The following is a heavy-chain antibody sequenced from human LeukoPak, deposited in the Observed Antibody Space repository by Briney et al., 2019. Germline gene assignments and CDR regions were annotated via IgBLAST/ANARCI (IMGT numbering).Heavy chain of an antibody. Sequence: GSLRLSCAASGFTVSSNYMSWVRQAPGKGLEWIGEINHSGSTNYNPSLKGRVTISVDTSKNQFSLKLSSVTAADTAAYYCASASYYGSGSSDFADYWGQGTLVTVSS. CDR3: ASASYYGSGSSDFADY. CDR2: INHSGST. V-gene: IGHV4-34*01. J-gene: IGHJ4*02. D-gene: IGHD3-10*01. CDR1: GFTVSSNY.